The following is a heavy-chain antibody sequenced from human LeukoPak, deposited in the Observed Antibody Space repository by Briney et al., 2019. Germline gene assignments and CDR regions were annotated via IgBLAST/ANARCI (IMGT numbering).Heavy chain of an antibody. V-gene: IGHV3-53*01. Sequence: GGSLRLSCAASGFTVSSSYMSWVRQAPGKGLECVSVIYSGGSTYYADSVKGRFTISRDNSKNTLYLQMNSLTAEDTAVYYCARVGVVPAAIPDGFDIWGQGTMVTVSS. J-gene: IGHJ3*02. CDR1: GFTVSSSY. D-gene: IGHD2-2*01. CDR2: IYSGGST. CDR3: ARVGVVPAAIPDGFDI.